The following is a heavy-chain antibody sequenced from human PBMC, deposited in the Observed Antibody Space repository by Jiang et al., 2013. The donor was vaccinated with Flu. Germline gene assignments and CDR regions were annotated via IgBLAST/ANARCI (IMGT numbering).Heavy chain of an antibody. CDR3: ARDGIRAAAGTIGYYFDY. CDR1: GYTFTSYA. V-gene: IGHV1-3*01. J-gene: IGHJ4*02. D-gene: IGHD6-13*01. Sequence: SGAEVKKPGASVKVSCKASGYTFTSYAMHWVRQAPGQRLEWMGWINAGNGNTKYSQKFQGRVTITRDTSASTAYMELSSLRSEDTAVYYCARDGIRAAAGTIGYYFDYWGQGTLVTVSS. CDR2: INAGNGNT.